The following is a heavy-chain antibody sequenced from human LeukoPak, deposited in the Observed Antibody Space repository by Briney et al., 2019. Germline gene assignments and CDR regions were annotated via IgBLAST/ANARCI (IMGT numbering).Heavy chain of an antibody. V-gene: IGHV2-5*01. CDR1: GFSLSTSGVG. Sequence: ESGPTLVKPTQTLTLTCTFSGFSLSTSGVGVGWIRQPPGKALEWLALIYWNDDKRYSPSLKSRLTITKDTSKNQVVLTITNMDPVDTATYYCAHMGTMYSSSWYAGFDPWGQGTLVTVSS. CDR3: AHMGTMYSSSWYAGFDP. D-gene: IGHD6-13*01. CDR2: IYWNDDK. J-gene: IGHJ5*02.